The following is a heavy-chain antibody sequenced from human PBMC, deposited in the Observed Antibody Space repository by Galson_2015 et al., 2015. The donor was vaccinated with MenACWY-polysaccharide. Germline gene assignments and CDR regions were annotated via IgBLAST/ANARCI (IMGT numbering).Heavy chain of an antibody. CDR1: GFTLSGYW. CDR3: ARDSAPGY. CDR2: IKQDGSEK. Sequence: SLRLSCAASGFTLSGYWMNWVRQAPGKGPEWVANIKQDGSEKYYVDSVKGRFTISRDNAKNSLYLQMNSLRAEDSAVYYCARDSAPGYWGQGTLVTVSS. D-gene: IGHD3-10*01. V-gene: IGHV3-7*01. J-gene: IGHJ4*02.